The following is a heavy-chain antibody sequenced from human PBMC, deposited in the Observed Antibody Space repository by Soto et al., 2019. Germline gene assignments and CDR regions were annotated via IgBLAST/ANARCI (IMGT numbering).Heavy chain of an antibody. Sequence: PSETLSLTCTVSGGSISSYYWSWIRQPPGKGLEWIGYIYYSGSTNYNPSLKSRVTISVDTSKNQFSLKLSSVTAADTAVYYCARGTGYSSSWYHYYYYYGMDVWGQGTTVTVSS. CDR3: ARGTGYSSSWYHYYYYYGMDV. V-gene: IGHV4-59*01. D-gene: IGHD6-13*01. J-gene: IGHJ6*02. CDR1: GGSISSYY. CDR2: IYYSGST.